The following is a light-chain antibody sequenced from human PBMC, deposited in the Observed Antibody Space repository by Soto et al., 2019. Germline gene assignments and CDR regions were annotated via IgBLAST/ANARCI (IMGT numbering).Light chain of an antibody. J-gene: IGKJ5*01. Sequence: DIQMTQSPSSLSASVGDRVTITCRASQSISNYLNWYQQRPGRAPKVLLFAASSLQSGVPSRFSGSASGTDFTLTISSLQPEDFATYYCQQSYDTPRLTFGQGTLLEI. CDR2: AAS. CDR1: QSISNY. CDR3: QQSYDTPRLT. V-gene: IGKV1-39*01.